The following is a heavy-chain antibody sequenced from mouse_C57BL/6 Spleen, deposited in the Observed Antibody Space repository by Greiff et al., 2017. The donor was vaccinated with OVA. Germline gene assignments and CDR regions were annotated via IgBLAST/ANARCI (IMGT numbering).Heavy chain of an antibody. J-gene: IGHJ4*01. D-gene: IGHD1-1*01. V-gene: IGHV3-6*01. CDR2: ISYDGSN. CDR1: GYSITSGYY. Sequence: EVKLMESGPGLVKPSQSLSLTCSVTGYSITSGYYWNWIRQFPGNKLEWMGYISYDGSNNYNPSLQNRISITRDTSKNQFFQKLNSVTTEDTATYYWARLRDDAMDYWGQGTSVTVSS. CDR3: ARLRDDAMDY.